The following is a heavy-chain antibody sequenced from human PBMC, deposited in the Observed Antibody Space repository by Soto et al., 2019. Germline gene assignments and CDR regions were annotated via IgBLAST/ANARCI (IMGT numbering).Heavy chain of an antibody. J-gene: IGHJ6*02. V-gene: IGHV4-30-4*01. CDR1: GGSISSGDYY. D-gene: IGHD3-3*01. CDR3: AREKADFWSGSNPYYYYYGMDV. CDR2: IYYSGST. Sequence: QVQLQESGPGLVKPSQTLSLTCTVSGGSISSGDYYWSWIRQPPGKGLEWIGYIYYSGSTYYNPSLASRVTISVDTSKNQFSLKLCSVTAADTAVYYCAREKADFWSGSNPYYYYYGMDVWGQGTTVTVSS.